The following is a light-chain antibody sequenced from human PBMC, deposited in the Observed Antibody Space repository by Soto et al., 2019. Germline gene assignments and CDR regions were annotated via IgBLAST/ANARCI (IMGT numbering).Light chain of an antibody. Sequence: EIVLTQSPATLSLSPGERAALSCRASQSVSNSHLAWYQQKPGQAPRLLIYGASSRAAGIPDILRGSGSGTDFTLTISRLEPGDFALYYCEQYGISPRVAFGGGTKVEIK. CDR1: QSVSNSH. V-gene: IGKV3-20*01. CDR2: GAS. CDR3: EQYGISPRVA. J-gene: IGKJ4*01.